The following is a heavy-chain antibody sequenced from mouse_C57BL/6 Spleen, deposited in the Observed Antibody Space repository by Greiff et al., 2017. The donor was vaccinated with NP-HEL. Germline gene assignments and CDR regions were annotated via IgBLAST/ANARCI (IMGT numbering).Heavy chain of an antibody. CDR3: ARLGITTVVAFDY. D-gene: IGHD1-1*01. J-gene: IGHJ2*01. V-gene: IGHV1-64*01. CDR2: IHPNSGST. Sequence: QVQLQQSGAELVKPGASVKLSCKASGYTFTSYWMHWVKQRPGQGLEWIGMIHPNSGSTNYNEKFKSKATLTVDKSSSTAYMQLSSLTSEDSAVYYCARLGITTVVAFDYWGQGTTLTVSS. CDR1: GYTFTSYW.